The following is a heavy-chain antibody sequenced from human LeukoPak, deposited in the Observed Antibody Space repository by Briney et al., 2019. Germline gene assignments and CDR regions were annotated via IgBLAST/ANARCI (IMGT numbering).Heavy chain of an antibody. V-gene: IGHV3-23*01. J-gene: IGHJ3*02. CDR2: ISGSGGST. CDR1: GFTFSSYS. D-gene: IGHD3-9*01. Sequence: PGGSLRLSCAASGFTFSSYSMNWVRQAPGKGLEWVSAISGSGGSTYYADSVKGRFTISRDNSKNTLYLQMNSLRAEDTAVYYCAKGDDILTGYGTGAFDIWGQGTMVTVSS. CDR3: AKGDDILTGYGTGAFDI.